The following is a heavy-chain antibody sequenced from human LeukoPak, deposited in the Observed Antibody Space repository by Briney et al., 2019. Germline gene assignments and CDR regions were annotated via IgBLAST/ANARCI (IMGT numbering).Heavy chain of an antibody. D-gene: IGHD3-22*01. Sequence: GGSLRLSCRASRFSFSDYDMHWVRQAPGKGLEWVAVISPDGSRKHYGDSVKGRFTISRDNSKNTLYLQMNSLRAEDTAVYYCAKAQYYDSSGYYPPFDCWGQGTLVTVSS. CDR2: ISPDGSRK. V-gene: IGHV3-30*18. CDR1: RFSFSDYD. CDR3: AKAQYYDSSGYYPPFDC. J-gene: IGHJ4*02.